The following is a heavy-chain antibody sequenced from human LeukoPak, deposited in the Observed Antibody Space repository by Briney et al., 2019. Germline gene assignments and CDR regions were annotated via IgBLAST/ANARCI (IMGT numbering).Heavy chain of an antibody. J-gene: IGHJ6*02. V-gene: IGHV3-7*03. CDR1: VFTFRSYR. CDR2: INHNGNVN. Sequence: GGSLRLSCAASVFTFRSYRMNWARHAPGKGLEWVASINHNGNVNYYVDSVKGRFTISRDNAKNSLYLQMSNLRAEDTAVYFCARGGGLDVWGQGATVTVSS. D-gene: IGHD3-16*01. CDR3: ARGGGLDV.